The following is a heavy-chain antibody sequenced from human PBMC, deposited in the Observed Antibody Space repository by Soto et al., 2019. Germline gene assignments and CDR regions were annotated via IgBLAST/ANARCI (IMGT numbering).Heavy chain of an antibody. J-gene: IGHJ4*02. CDR3: AREFYYDSRRIGFAS. D-gene: IGHD3-22*01. CDR1: GDSISSSNW. V-gene: IGHV4-4*02. Sequence: PSETLSLTCVVSGDSISSSNWWNWVRQPPGKGLEWIGEIYHSGHTNYNPSLKSRVTISVDESKNEFSLKLSSVTAADTAIYYCAREFYYDSRRIGFASWGQGTLVTVSS. CDR2: IYHSGHT.